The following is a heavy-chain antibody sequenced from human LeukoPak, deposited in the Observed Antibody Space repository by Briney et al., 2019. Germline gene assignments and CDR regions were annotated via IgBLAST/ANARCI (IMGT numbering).Heavy chain of an antibody. V-gene: IGHV3-23*01. J-gene: IGHJ4*02. Sequence: GGSLRLSCAASGFTFSTYAMTWVRQAPGKGQEWVSAVRGSETATYYADSVKGRFTISRDNYKNMLYLQMNSLRAEDTAIYYCAKTSRRDSTYDSPFDYWGQGTLVTVSS. D-gene: IGHD4-11*01. CDR1: GFTFSTYA. CDR3: AKTSRRDSTYDSPFDY. CDR2: VRGSETAT.